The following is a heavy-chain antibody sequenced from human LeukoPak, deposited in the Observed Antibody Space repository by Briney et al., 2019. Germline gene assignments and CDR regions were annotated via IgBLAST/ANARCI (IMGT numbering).Heavy chain of an antibody. Sequence: GGSLRLSCAASGFTFSSYSMNWVRRAPGKGLEWVSYISSTSSPIYYADSVKGRFTISRDNAKNSLFLQMNSLRDEDTAVYYCARVHRLQGIDKADYWGQGTLVTVSS. CDR3: ARVHRLQGIDKADY. D-gene: IGHD2-15*01. CDR2: ISSTSSPI. J-gene: IGHJ4*02. V-gene: IGHV3-48*02. CDR1: GFTFSSYS.